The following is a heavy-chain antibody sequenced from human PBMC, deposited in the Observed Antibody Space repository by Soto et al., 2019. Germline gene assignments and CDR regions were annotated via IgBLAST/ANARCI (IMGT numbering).Heavy chain of an antibody. V-gene: IGHV3-15*01. D-gene: IGHD2-15*01. J-gene: IGHJ4*02. Sequence: EVQLVESGGGLVKPGGSLRLSCAASGFTFSNAWMSWVRQAPGKGLEWVGRIKSKTDGGTTDYAAPVKGRFTISRDDSKSTLYLQMNSLKTEDTAVYYCTTEGYCSGGSCYFGYWGQGTLVTVSS. CDR2: IKSKTDGGTT. CDR3: TTEGYCSGGSCYFGY. CDR1: GFTFSNAW.